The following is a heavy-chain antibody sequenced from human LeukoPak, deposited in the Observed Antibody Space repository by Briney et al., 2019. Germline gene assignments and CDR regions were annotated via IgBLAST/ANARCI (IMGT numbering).Heavy chain of an antibody. CDR1: GGSISSYY. CDR2: IYTSGST. V-gene: IGHV4-4*07. J-gene: IGHJ5*02. CDR3: ARGRYYYGSGSQSWFDP. D-gene: IGHD3-10*01. Sequence: SETLSLTCTVSGGSISSYYWSWIRQPAGKGLEWIGRIYTSGSTNYNPSLKSRVTMSVDTSKNQFSLKLSSVTAADTAVYYCARGRYYYGSGSQSWFDPWGQGTLVTVSS.